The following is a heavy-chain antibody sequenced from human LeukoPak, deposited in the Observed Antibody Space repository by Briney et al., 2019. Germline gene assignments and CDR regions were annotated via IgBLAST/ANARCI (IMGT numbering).Heavy chain of an antibody. Sequence: SETLSLTCTVSGGSISSSSYYWGWIRQPPGKGLEWIGSIYYSGSTYYNPSLKSRATISVDTSKNQFSLKLSSVTAADTAVYYCAHRLWFGDNWFDPWGQGTLATVSS. CDR1: GGSISSSSYY. J-gene: IGHJ5*02. CDR2: IYYSGST. CDR3: AHRLWFGDNWFDP. V-gene: IGHV4-39*07. D-gene: IGHD3-10*01.